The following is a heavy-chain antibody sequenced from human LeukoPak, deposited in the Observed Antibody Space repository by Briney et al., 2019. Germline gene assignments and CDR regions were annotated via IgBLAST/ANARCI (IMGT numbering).Heavy chain of an antibody. CDR1: GFTFSSYG. Sequence: PGGSLRLSCAASGFTFSSYGMHWVRQAPGKGLEWVAVIWYDGSNKYYADSVKGRFTISRDNSKNTLYLQMNSLRAEDTAVYYCARAQYSSSWGDAFDIWGQGTMVTVSS. V-gene: IGHV3-33*01. J-gene: IGHJ3*02. CDR2: IWYDGSNK. D-gene: IGHD6-13*01. CDR3: ARAQYSSSWGDAFDI.